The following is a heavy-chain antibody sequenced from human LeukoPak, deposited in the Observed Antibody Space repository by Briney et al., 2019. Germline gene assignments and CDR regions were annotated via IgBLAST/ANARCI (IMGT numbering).Heavy chain of an antibody. J-gene: IGHJ6*03. CDR1: GGSFSGYY. Sequence: PSETLSLTCAVYGGSFSGYYWSWIRQPPGKGLEWIGEINHSGSTNYNPSLKSRVTISVDTSKNQFSLKLSSMTAADTAVYYCARGRGPRVPPYYYYMDVWGKGTTVTVSS. V-gene: IGHV4-34*01. CDR3: ARGRGPRVPPYYYYMDV. CDR2: INHSGST.